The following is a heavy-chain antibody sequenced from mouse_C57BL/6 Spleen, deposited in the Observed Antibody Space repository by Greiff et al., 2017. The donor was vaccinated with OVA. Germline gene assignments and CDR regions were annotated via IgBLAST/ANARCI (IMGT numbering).Heavy chain of an antibody. D-gene: IGHD3-1*01. V-gene: IGHV1-69*01. Sequence: VQLQQPGAELVMPGASVKLSCKASGYTFTSYWMNWVKQRPGQGLEWIGEIDPYDSYTTYNQKFKGKSTLTVDKSSSTAYMQRSSLTSEDSAVYYCARPSSRRGFDVWGTGTTVTVSS. CDR1: GYTFTSYW. CDR2: IDPYDSYT. CDR3: ARPSSRRGFDV. J-gene: IGHJ1*03.